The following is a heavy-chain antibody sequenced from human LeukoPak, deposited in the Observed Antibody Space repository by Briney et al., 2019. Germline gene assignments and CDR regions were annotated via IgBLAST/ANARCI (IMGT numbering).Heavy chain of an antibody. CDR3: ARRAYSGYDFDY. CDR1: GGSISSYY. J-gene: IGHJ4*02. D-gene: IGHD5-12*01. Sequence: SETLSLTCTVSGGSISSYYWSWIRQPPGKGLEGIGYIYTSGSTNYNPSLKSRVTISVDTSKNQFSLKLSSVTAADTAVYYCARRAYSGYDFDYWGQGTLVTVSS. CDR2: IYTSGST. V-gene: IGHV4-4*09.